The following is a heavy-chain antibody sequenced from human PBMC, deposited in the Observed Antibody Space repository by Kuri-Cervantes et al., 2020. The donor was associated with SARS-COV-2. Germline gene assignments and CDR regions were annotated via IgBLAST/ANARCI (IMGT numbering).Heavy chain of an antibody. J-gene: IGHJ6*03. V-gene: IGHV3-11*04. CDR2: ISSSGSTI. CDR3: ARRVTFYYCMDV. CDR1: GFTFSDYY. Sequence: GESLKISCAASGFTFSDYYMSWIRQAPGKGLEWVSYISSSGSTIYYADSVKGRFTISRDNAKNSLYLQMNSLRAEDTAVYYCARRVTFYYCMDVWGKGTTVTVSS. D-gene: IGHD2/OR15-2a*01.